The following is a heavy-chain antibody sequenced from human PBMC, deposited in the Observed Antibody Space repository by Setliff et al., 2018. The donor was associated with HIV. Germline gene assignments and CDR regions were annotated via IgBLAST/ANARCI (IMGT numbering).Heavy chain of an antibody. Sequence: GGSLRLSCAASGFTFSSYAMRWVRQAPGKGLEWVAVISYDGSNKYYADSVKGRFTISRDNSKNTLYLQMNSLRAEDTAVYYCAKNLFSSGWSPLDSWGQGTLVTVSS. CDR1: GFTFSSYA. J-gene: IGHJ4*02. CDR3: AKNLFSSGWSPLDS. D-gene: IGHD6-13*01. V-gene: IGHV3-30*01. CDR2: ISYDGSNK.